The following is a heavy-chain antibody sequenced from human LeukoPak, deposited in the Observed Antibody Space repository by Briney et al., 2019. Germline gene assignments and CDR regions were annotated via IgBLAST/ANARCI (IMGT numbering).Heavy chain of an antibody. V-gene: IGHV3-30*04. J-gene: IGHJ4*02. Sequence: GGSLRLSCAASGFTFSSYAMNWVRQAPGKGLQWVALISYDGSNKYYADSVKGRFTMSRDNSKNTLHLQMNSLRAEDTAVYYCARHFYDSSGYYDDYWGQGTLVTVSS. CDR1: GFTFSSYA. CDR3: ARHFYDSSGYYDDY. D-gene: IGHD3-22*01. CDR2: ISYDGSNK.